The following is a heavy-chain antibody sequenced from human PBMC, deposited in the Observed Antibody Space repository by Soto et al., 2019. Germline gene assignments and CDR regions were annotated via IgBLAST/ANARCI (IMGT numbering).Heavy chain of an antibody. D-gene: IGHD2-2*02. CDR2: IYYSGST. Sequence: QVQLQESGPGLVKPSQTLSLTCTVSGGSISSGGYYWSWIRQHPGKGLEWIGYIYYSGSTYYNPSLKSRVTISVDASKNQFSLKRSSVTAADTAVYYCASNPNCSSTSCYSWFDPWGQGTLVTVSS. CDR1: GGSISSGGYY. J-gene: IGHJ5*02. CDR3: ASNPNCSSTSCYSWFDP. V-gene: IGHV4-31*03.